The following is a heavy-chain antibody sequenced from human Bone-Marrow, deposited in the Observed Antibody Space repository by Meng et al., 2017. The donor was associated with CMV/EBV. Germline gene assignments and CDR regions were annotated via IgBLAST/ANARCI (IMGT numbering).Heavy chain of an antibody. CDR3: AKVGAPSGCSSTSCSYGELVPAY. D-gene: IGHD2-2*01. CDR1: GFTFSSYS. Sequence: GGSLRLSCAASGFTFSSYSMNWVRQAPGKGLEWVSAISSSSSYIYYADSVKGRFTISRDNAKNSLYLQMNSLRAEDTAVYYCAKVGAPSGCSSTSCSYGELVPAYWGQGQRVNGAS. J-gene: IGHJ4*02. CDR2: ISSSSSYI. V-gene: IGHV3-21*04.